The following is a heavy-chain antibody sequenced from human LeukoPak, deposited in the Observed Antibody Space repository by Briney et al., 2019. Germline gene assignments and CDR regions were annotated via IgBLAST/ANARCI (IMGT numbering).Heavy chain of an antibody. J-gene: IGHJ3*02. Sequence: ASVKASCKASGYTFTGYYMHWVRQAPGQGLEWMGWINPNSGGTNYAQKFQGRVTMTRDTSISTAYMELSRLRSDDTAVYYCARVGVAALGAFDIWGQGTMVTVSS. CDR3: ARVGVAALGAFDI. V-gene: IGHV1-2*02. CDR2: INPNSGGT. CDR1: GYTFTGYY. D-gene: IGHD6-6*01.